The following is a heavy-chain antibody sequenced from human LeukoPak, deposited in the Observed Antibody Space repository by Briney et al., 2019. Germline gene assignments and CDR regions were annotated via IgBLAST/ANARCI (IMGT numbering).Heavy chain of an antibody. CDR3: AKDRPQWLPLIDAFDI. CDR2: ISGSGGSK. CDR1: GFTFSSYA. D-gene: IGHD6-19*01. Sequence: PGGSLRLSCAASGFTFSSYAMSWVRQAPGKGLEWVSAISGSGGSKYYADSVKGRFTISRDNSKNTLYLQMNSLRAEDTAVYYCAKDRPQWLPLIDAFDIWGQGTMVTVSS. J-gene: IGHJ3*02. V-gene: IGHV3-23*01.